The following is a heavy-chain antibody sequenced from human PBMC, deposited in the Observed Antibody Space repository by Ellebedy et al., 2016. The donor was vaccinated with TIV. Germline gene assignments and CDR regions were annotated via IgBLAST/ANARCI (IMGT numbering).Heavy chain of an antibody. V-gene: IGHV4-59*01. J-gene: IGHJ4*02. CDR3: ARTNGEFDY. CDR1: GGSIRSYY. CDR2: IYYSGST. D-gene: IGHD2-8*01. Sequence: SETLSLTCTVSGGSIRSYYWSWIRQPPGKGLEWIGYIYYSGSTKYNPSLKSRVTISVDTSTNQFSLKLSSVTAADTAVDYCARTNGEFDYWGQGTLVTVSS.